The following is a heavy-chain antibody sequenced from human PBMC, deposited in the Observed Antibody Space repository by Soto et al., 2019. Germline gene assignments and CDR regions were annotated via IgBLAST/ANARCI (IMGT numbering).Heavy chain of an antibody. CDR2: ISIDGSNQ. CDR3: ARRLIIGWLDP. Sequence: QVQLVESGGGVVQPGRSLRLSCTASGFTLSNFAMHWVRQAPGKGLEWVAFISIDGSNQYYADSVKGRFTISRDSSKNTLYLQMNNLRAEDTAVYYCARRLIIGWLDPWGQGTLVTVSS. J-gene: IGHJ5*02. CDR1: GFTLSNFA. D-gene: IGHD3-10*01. V-gene: IGHV3-30-3*01.